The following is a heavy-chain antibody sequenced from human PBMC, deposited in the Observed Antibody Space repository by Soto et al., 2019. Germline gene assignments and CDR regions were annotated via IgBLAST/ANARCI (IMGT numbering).Heavy chain of an antibody. CDR2: IKQDGNEK. Sequence: PGGSLRLSCAVSGFTFSDYWMSWVRQAPGKGLEWVANIKQDGNEKYYVDSVKGRFTISRDNAKNSLYLQMNSLRDDDTAVYYCARLVTTAAAGTVDYWGQGTLVTVSS. CDR3: ARLVTTAAAGTVDY. D-gene: IGHD6-13*01. V-gene: IGHV3-7*01. J-gene: IGHJ4*02. CDR1: GFTFSDYW.